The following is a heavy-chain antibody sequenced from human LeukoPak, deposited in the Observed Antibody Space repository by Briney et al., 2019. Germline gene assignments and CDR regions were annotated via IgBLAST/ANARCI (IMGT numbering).Heavy chain of an antibody. V-gene: IGHV4-39*01. CDR1: GGSISSSSYY. CDR2: IYYSGST. D-gene: IGHD5-12*01. J-gene: IGHJ2*01. CDR3: ARRTYDARYPYPETYWYFDL. Sequence: PSETLSLTCTVSGGSISSSSYYWGWIRQPPGKGLEWIGSIYYSGSTYYNPSLKSRVTISVDTSKNQFSLKLSSVTAADTAVYYCARRTYDARYPYPETYWYFDLWGRGTLVTVSS.